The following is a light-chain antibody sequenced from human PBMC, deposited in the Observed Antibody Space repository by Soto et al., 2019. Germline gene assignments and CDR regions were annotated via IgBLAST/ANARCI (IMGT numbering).Light chain of an antibody. Sequence: EIVLTQSPGTLSLSPGERATLSCRASQSVSSSYLAWYQQKPGQAPRLLIYGASSRPTGIPDRVSGSGSGTHFTLTISRLEPEDVAVYYCQQYGSSPLTFGGGTKVQIK. CDR1: QSVSSSY. V-gene: IGKV3-20*01. J-gene: IGKJ4*01. CDR2: GAS. CDR3: QQYGSSPLT.